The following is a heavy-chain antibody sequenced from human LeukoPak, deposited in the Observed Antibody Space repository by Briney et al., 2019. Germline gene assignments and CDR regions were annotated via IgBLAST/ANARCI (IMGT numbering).Heavy chain of an antibody. Sequence: GGSLRLSCAASGFTFSRFWMHWVRRSPGKGLEWVSRINGGATTTNYADSVKGRFTISRDNVKNTLFLQMHSLRAEDTAVYYCARDHPAGRAVDVRGQGTMVTVSS. CDR3: ARDHPAGRAVDV. J-gene: IGHJ3*01. V-gene: IGHV3-74*01. CDR1: GFTFSRFW. CDR2: INGGATTT.